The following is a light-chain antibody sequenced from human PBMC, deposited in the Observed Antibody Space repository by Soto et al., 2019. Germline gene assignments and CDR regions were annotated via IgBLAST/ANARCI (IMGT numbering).Light chain of an antibody. V-gene: IGKV3-11*01. CDR2: GAS. CDR3: QQRCNWLT. CDR1: QTVSTY. J-gene: IGKJ4*01. Sequence: IVLTQSPATLSLSPGERATLSCRARQTVSTYLSWYQHKPGQAPRLLIYGASNRATGIPARFSGSGSGTDFTLTISSLEPEDSAVYYCQQRCNWLTFGGGTKVEIK.